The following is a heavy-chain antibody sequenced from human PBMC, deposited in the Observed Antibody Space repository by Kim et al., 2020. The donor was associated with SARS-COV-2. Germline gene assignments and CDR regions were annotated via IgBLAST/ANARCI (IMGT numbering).Heavy chain of an antibody. D-gene: IGHD1-26*01. CDR2: LRSMTDGGTP. J-gene: IGHJ4*02. CDR3: TTAVRWEVEPPDY. V-gene: IGHV3-15*01. Sequence: GGSLRLSCAASGFTFSNAWMSWVRQAPGKGLEWVGRLRSMTDGGTPDYAAPVKGRFSISRDDSKDILYLEMNSLKIDDTAVYYCTTAVRWEVEPPDYWGQGPLVTVSS. CDR1: GFTFSNAW.